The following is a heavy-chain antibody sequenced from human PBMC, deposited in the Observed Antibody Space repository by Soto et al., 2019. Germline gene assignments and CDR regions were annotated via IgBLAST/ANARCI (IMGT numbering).Heavy chain of an antibody. CDR3: ARDKNDFWSGWPPDV. J-gene: IGHJ6*02. V-gene: IGHV1-18*04. CDR1: GYTFTSYG. CDR2: ISAYNGNT. D-gene: IGHD3-3*01. Sequence: ASVKVSCKASGYTFTSYGISWVRQAPGQGLEWMGWISAYNGNTNYAQKLQGRVTMTTDTSTSTAYMELRSLRSDDTAVYYCARDKNDFWSGWPPDVWGQGTTATVSS.